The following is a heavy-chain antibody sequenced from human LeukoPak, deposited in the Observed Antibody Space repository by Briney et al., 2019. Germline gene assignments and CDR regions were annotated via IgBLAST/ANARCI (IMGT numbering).Heavy chain of an antibody. CDR2: IYYSGST. J-gene: IGHJ4*02. D-gene: IGHD6-13*01. CDR1: GGSISSSSYY. CDR3: ARALTTAGTGFDY. V-gene: IGHV4-39*07. Sequence: PSETLSLTCTVSGGSISSSSYYWGWIRQPPGKGLEWIGSIYYSGSTYYNPSLKSRVTISVDTSKNQFSLKLSSVTAADTAVYYCARALTTAGTGFDYWGQGTLFTVSS.